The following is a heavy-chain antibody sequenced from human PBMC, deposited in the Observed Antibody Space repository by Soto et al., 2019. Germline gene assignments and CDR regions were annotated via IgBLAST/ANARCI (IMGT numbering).Heavy chain of an antibody. V-gene: IGHV3-23*01. J-gene: IGHJ6*03. CDR2: ISGGGGSA. D-gene: IGHD2-2*01. CDR1: GFTFSNYA. Sequence: EVQLLESGGGLVQPGGSLRLSCAASGFTFSNYAMNWVRQAPGKGLECVSAISGGGGSAYYADSVKGRFTISRDNSKNTLFLQVNSLRAEDTAVYCCAKGASTVYYYDYMDVWGKGTTVTVSS. CDR3: AKGASTVYYYDYMDV.